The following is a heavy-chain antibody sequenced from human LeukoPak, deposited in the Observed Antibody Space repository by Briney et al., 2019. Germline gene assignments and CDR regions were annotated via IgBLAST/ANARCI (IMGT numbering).Heavy chain of an antibody. V-gene: IGHV1-2*02. CDR1: GYTFTGYY. CDR3: ARDAYDFWSGYYDY. Sequence: ASVKVSCKASGYTFTGYYMHWVRQAPGQGLEWMGWIYPNSGGTSYAQKFQGRVTMTRDTSISTAYMELSRLRSDDTAVYYCARDAYDFWSGYYDYWGQGTLVTVSS. CDR2: IYPNSGGT. D-gene: IGHD3-3*01. J-gene: IGHJ4*02.